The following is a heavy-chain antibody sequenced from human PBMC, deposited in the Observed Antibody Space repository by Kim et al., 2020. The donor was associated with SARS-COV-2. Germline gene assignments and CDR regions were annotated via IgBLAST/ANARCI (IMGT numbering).Heavy chain of an antibody. CDR1: GFTFSNYW. CDR3: SRGMGGSNDY. J-gene: IGHJ4*02. Sequence: GGSLRLSCATSGFTFSNYWMHWVRQAPGKGLMWVSRINGDGSSKNYADSVKGRFTISRDNAKNTQYLQMNSLIAEDTAVYYCSRGMGGSNDYWGQGTLVTVSS. CDR2: INGDGSSK. D-gene: IGHD6-25*01. V-gene: IGHV3-74*01.